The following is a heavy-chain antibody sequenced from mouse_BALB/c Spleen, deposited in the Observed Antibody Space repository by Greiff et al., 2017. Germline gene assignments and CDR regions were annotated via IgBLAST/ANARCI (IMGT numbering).Heavy chain of an antibody. J-gene: IGHJ4*01. CDR3: ARQRAYYYGSSYYAMDY. D-gene: IGHD1-1*01. Sequence: EVKLMESGGGLVKPGGSLKLSCAASGFTFSSYAMSWVRQTPEKRLEWVATISSGGSYTYYPDSVKGRFTISRDNAKNTLYLQMSSLRSEDTAMYYCARQRAYYYGSSYYAMDYWGQGTSVTVSS. V-gene: IGHV5-9-3*01. CDR2: ISSGGSYT. CDR1: GFTFSSYA.